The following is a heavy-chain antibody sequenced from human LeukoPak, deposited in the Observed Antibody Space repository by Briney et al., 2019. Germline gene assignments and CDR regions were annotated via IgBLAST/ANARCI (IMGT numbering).Heavy chain of an antibody. J-gene: IGHJ3*02. CDR1: GYTFTSYY. CDR2: INPSGGST. Sequence: ASVKVSCKASGYTFTSYYMHWVRQAPGQGLEWMGIINPSGGSTSYAQKFQGRVTMTRDMSTSTVYMELSSLRSEDTAVYYCARGRISKCGGDCHDAFDIWGQGTMVTVSS. V-gene: IGHV1-46*01. D-gene: IGHD2-21*02. CDR3: ARGRISKCGGDCHDAFDI.